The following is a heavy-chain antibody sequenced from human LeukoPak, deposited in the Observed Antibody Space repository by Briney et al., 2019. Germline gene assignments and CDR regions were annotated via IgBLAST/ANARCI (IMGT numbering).Heavy chain of an antibody. J-gene: IGHJ4*02. CDR2: ISSSSSYI. D-gene: IGHD3-10*01. CDR1: GFTFSTYS. CDR3: ARDPGRFGELLYSFDY. V-gene: IGHV3-21*01. Sequence: GGSLRLSCAASGFTFSTYSMNWVRQAPGKGLEWVSSISSSSSYIYYADSVKGRFTISRDNAKNSLYLQMNSLRAEDTAVYYCARDPGRFGELLYSFDYWGQGTLVTVSS.